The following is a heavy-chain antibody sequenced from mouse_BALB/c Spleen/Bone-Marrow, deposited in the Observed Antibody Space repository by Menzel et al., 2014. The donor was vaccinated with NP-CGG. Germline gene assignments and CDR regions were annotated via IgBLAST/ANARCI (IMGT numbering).Heavy chain of an antibody. Sequence: EVQGVESGGGLVLPGGSRKLSCAASGFTFSSFGMHWVRQAPEKGLEWVAYISSGSSTIYYADTVMGRFTISRDNPKNTLFLQMTSLRSEDTAMYYCARSGSSSGYFDYWGQGTTLTVSS. CDR1: GFTFSSFG. CDR2: ISSGSSTI. V-gene: IGHV5-17*02. J-gene: IGHJ2*01. D-gene: IGHD1-1*01. CDR3: ARSGSSSGYFDY.